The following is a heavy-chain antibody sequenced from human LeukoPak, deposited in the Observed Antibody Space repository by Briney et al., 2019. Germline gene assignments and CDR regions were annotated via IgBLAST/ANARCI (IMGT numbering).Heavy chain of an antibody. V-gene: IGHV4-34*01. Sequence: SETLSLTCAVYGGSFSGYYWSWIRQPPGKGLEWIGEINHSGSTNYNPSLKSRVTISVDTSKNQFSLKLSSVTAAGTAVYYCARDRIVATTYYYYYGMDVWGKGTTVTVSS. CDR1: GGSFSGYY. D-gene: IGHD5-12*01. CDR2: INHSGST. J-gene: IGHJ6*04. CDR3: ARDRIVATTYYYYYGMDV.